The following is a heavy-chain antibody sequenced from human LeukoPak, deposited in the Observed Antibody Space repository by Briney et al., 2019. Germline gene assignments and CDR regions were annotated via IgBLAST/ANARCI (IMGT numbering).Heavy chain of an antibody. CDR2: IGGSSDST. D-gene: IGHD4-23*01. J-gene: IGHJ4*02. V-gene: IGHV3-23*01. CDR1: TFTLSTYG. Sequence: PGGSLRLSCAASTFTLSTYGMSWVRQAPGKGLEWVSAIGGSSDSTHYADSVKGRFTISRDDSKNTLYLHMNSLRAEDTAIYYCAKGQYGGHSLIEYWGQGTLVTVSS. CDR3: AKGQYGGHSLIEY.